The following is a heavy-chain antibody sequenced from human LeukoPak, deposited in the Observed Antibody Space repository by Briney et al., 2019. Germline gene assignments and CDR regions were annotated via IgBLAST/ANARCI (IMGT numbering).Heavy chain of an antibody. D-gene: IGHD3-22*01. CDR3: ARGRSRYYYDSTGSFLGSPIDY. J-gene: IGHJ4*02. CDR1: DGPFSGFY. V-gene: IGHV4-34*01. Sequence: PSETLSLTCAVHDGPFSGFYWSWIRQPAGKGLEWIGEINHSGSTNYNPSLKSRVTISVDTSKNQLSLKLSSVTAADTAVYYCARGRSRYYYDSTGSFLGSPIDYWGQGTLVTVSS. CDR2: INHSGST.